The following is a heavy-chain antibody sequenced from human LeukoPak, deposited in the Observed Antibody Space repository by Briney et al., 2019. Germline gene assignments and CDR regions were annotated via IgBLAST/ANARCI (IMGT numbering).Heavy chain of an antibody. J-gene: IGHJ6*03. D-gene: IGHD1-1*01. CDR2: ISSSSSTI. CDR3: ARNRDPPTYYYYYMDV. Sequence: RGSLRLSCVASGFTFSSYSMNWVRQAPGKGLEWVSWISSSSSTIYYADSVKGRFTISRDNAKNSLYLQMNSLRAEDTAVYYCARNRDPPTYYYYYMDVWGKGTTVTVSS. V-gene: IGHV3-48*04. CDR1: GFTFSSYS.